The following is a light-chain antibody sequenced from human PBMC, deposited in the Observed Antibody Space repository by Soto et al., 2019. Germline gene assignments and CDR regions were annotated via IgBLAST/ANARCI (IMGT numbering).Light chain of an antibody. CDR1: RSNIGDNY. CDR3: GTWDTSLSTYV. CDR2: DNE. V-gene: IGLV1-51*01. Sequence: QSVLTQPPSMSAAPGQKVTISCSGTRSNIGDNYVSWYQQLPGTAPKLLISDNERRPSGIPDRFSGSKSATTATLAITGLQTGDEAEYYCGTWDTSLSTYVFAAGTKVTVL. J-gene: IGLJ1*01.